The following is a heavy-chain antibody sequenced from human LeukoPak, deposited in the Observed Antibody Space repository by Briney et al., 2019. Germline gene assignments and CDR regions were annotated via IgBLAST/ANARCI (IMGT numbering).Heavy chain of an antibody. CDR1: GGSISSGDYY. D-gene: IGHD1-7*01. CDR2: IYHNGST. J-gene: IGHJ4*02. V-gene: IGHV4-30-2*01. CDR3: ARSPDGITGTTPGGSSFDY. Sequence: SETLSLTCTVSGGSISSGDYYWSWIRQPPGKGLEWIGYIYHNGSTYYNPSLKSRVTISVDRSKNQFSLKLSSVTAADTAVYYCARSPDGITGTTPGGSSFDYWGQGTLVTVSS.